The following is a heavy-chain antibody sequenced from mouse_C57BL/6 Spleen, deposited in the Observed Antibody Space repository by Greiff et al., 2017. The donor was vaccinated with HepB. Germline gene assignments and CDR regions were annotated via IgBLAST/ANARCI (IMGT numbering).Heavy chain of an antibody. Sequence: EVQRVESGGGLVQPKGSLKLSCAASGFTFNTYAMHWVRQAPGKGLEWVARIRSKSSNYATYYADSVKDRFTISRDDSQSMLYLQMNNLKNEDTAMYYCVREDYGSPYYAMDYWGQGTSVTVSS. CDR1: GFTFNTYA. CDR3: VREDYGSPYYAMDY. D-gene: IGHD2-4*01. CDR2: IRSKSSNYAT. J-gene: IGHJ4*01. V-gene: IGHV10-3*01.